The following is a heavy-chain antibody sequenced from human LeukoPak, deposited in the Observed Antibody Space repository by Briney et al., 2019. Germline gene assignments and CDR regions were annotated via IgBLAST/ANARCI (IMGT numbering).Heavy chain of an antibody. Sequence: PGGSLRLSCAASGFTFDRFTIHWVRQTPGKGLEWVSLINRRGHTFYADSVKGRFTISRDNSRNSVFLQMNSLRAEDTALYYCAKAAYYGSGSYHRYYYYYYMDVWGKGTTVTISS. CDR1: GFTFDRFT. J-gene: IGHJ6*03. V-gene: IGHV3-43*01. D-gene: IGHD3-10*01. CDR2: INRRGHT. CDR3: AKAAYYGSGSYHRYYYYYYMDV.